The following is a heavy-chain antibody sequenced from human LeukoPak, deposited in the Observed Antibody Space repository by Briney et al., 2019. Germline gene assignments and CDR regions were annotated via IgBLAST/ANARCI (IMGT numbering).Heavy chain of an antibody. CDR3: AKRSPPY. Sequence: GGSLRLSCTAPGFSISTNDMNWVRQAPGKGLGWVSLIYISGITKYADSVQGRFTISRDTSTLYLQMNSLRAEDTAVYYCAKRSPPYWGQGTLVTVSS. CDR2: IYISGIT. V-gene: IGHV3-66*04. D-gene: IGHD3-10*01. J-gene: IGHJ4*02. CDR1: GFSISTND.